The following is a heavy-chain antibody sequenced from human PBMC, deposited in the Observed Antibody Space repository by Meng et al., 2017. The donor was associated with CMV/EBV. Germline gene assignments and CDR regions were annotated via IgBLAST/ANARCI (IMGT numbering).Heavy chain of an antibody. CDR1: GFTFSSYG. D-gene: IGHD3-3*01. CDR3: AKSPPYDFWSGYDY. V-gene: IGHV3-33*06. J-gene: IGHJ4*02. Sequence: GGSLRLSCAASGFTFSSYGMHWVRQAPGKGLEGVAVIWYDGSSKYYADSVKGRFTISRDNSKNTLYLQMNSLRAEDTAVYYCAKSPPYDFWSGYDYWGQGTLVTVSS. CDR2: IWYDGSSK.